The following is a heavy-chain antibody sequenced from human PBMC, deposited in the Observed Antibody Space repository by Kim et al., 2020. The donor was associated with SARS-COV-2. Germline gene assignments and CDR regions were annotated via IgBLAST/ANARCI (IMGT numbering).Heavy chain of an antibody. D-gene: IGHD4-17*01. CDR3: ASDGVSAGGDY. CDR2: INGDAGTT. Sequence: GGSLRLSCAASGFTFRNYAMSWVRQSPGKGLEWVSTINGDAGTTHYADSVKGRFTISRDNSQNTLYLQMNSLSAEDTAVYYCASDGVSAGGDYWGLGNL. V-gene: IGHV3-23*01. CDR1: GFTFRNYA. J-gene: IGHJ2*01.